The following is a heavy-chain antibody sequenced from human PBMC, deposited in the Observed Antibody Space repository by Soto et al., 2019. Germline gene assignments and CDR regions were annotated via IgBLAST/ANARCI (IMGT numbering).Heavy chain of an antibody. J-gene: IGHJ3*02. V-gene: IGHV3-48*02. CDR1: GFTFSNYS. D-gene: IGHD3-22*01. CDR2: ISSSSSTI. Sequence: GGSLRLSCAASGFTFSNYSMNWVRQAPGKGLEWVSYISSSSSTIYYADSVKGRFTISRDNAKNSLYLQMNSLRDEDTAVYYCARDYYDSSGYTPSDDFDIWGQGTMVTVSS. CDR3: ARDYYDSSGYTPSDDFDI.